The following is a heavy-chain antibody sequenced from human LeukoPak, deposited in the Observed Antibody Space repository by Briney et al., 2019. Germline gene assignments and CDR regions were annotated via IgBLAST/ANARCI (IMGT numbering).Heavy chain of an antibody. J-gene: IGHJ4*02. CDR3: ARVERYYGSGSLPSCHLMSDY. CDR1: GGSISSGGYY. CDR2: MYYSGST. V-gene: IGHV4-31*03. D-gene: IGHD3-10*01. Sequence: PSETLSLTCTVSGGSISSGGYYWSWIRQHPGKGLEWIGYMYYSGSTYYNPSLKSRVTISVDTSKNQFSLKLSSVTAADTAVYYCARVERYYGSGSLPSCHLMSDYWGQGTLVTVSS.